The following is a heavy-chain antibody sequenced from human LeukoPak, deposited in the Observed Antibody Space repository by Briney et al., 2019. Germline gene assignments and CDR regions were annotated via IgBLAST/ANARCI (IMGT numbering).Heavy chain of an antibody. J-gene: IGHJ4*02. CDR2: ISGSAGST. CDR1: GFTVSSNY. D-gene: IGHD1-26*01. V-gene: IGHV3-23*01. CDR3: ARDLRYSGSPRAFDY. Sequence: GGSLRLSCAASGFTVSSNYMSWVRQAPGKGLEWVSSISGSAGSTYYADSVKGRFTISRDNSKNTLYLQMDSLRAEDTAVYYCARDLRYSGSPRAFDYWGQGTLVTVSS.